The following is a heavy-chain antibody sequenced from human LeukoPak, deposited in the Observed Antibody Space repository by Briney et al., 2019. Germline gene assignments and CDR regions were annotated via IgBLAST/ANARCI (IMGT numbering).Heavy chain of an antibody. CDR3: ARHSSSWTRPSYYYYYMDV. Sequence: SKTLSLTCAVYGGSFSGYYWSWIRQPPGKGLEWIGEINHSGSTNYDPSLKSRVTMSVDTSKSQFSLKLSSVTAADTAVYYCARHSSSWTRPSYYYYYMDVWGKGTTVTVSS. CDR1: GGSFSGYY. D-gene: IGHD6-13*01. V-gene: IGHV4-34*01. J-gene: IGHJ6*03. CDR2: INHSGST.